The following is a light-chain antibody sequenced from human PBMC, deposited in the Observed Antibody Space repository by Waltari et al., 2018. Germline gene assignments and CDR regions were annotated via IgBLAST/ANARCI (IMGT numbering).Light chain of an antibody. J-gene: IGKJ2*01. V-gene: IGKV3-20*01. CDR2: GAS. Sequence: EIVLTQSPRTQSLSPGEMSTLSCRTSQSVYSSYLAWYQQKPGQAPRLLIYGASNRATGIPDRFSGSGSGTDVALTISRLEPEDFALYYCQQYGTSPYTFGQGTKLEV. CDR3: QQYGTSPYT. CDR1: QSVYSSY.